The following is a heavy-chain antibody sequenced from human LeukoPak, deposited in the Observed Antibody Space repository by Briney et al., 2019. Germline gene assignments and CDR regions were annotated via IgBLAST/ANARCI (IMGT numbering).Heavy chain of an antibody. V-gene: IGHV3-23*01. Sequence: PGGSLRLSCAASGFTFSSYAMSWVRQAPGKGLEWVSAISGSGGSTYYADSVKGRFTISRDNSKNTLYLQMNSLRAEDTAVYYCAKTHCSSTSCYYYYYMDVWGKGTTVTVSS. CDR3: AKTHCSSTSCYYYYYMDV. J-gene: IGHJ6*03. CDR2: ISGSGGST. CDR1: GFTFSSYA. D-gene: IGHD2-2*01.